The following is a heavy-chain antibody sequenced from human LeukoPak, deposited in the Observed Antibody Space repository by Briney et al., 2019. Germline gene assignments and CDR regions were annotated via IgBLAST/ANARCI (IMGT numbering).Heavy chain of an antibody. J-gene: IGHJ4*02. CDR2: INPNSGGT. Sequence: ASVKVSCKASGYTFTGYYVHWVRQAPGQGLEWMGWINPNSGGTNYAQKFQGRVTMTRDTSISTAYMELSRLRSDDTAVYYCARDPKHPYYYDSSGYYLNWGLGTLVTVSS. D-gene: IGHD3-22*01. CDR3: ARDPKHPYYYDSSGYYLN. CDR1: GYTFTGYY. V-gene: IGHV1-2*02.